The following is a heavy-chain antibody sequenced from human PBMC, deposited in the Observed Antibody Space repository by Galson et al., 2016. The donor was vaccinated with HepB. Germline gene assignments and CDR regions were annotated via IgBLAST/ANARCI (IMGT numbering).Heavy chain of an antibody. Sequence: SLRLSCAASGFTLATYGMHWVRQAPGKGLEWVAVIWNDGTKKYYGDSVKGRFTTSKADSKNTLYLQMNSLGSEDTAVYYCTNGGSRGGDFEFWGQGTLVTVSS. J-gene: IGHJ3*01. CDR2: IWNDGTKK. V-gene: IGHV3-33*06. CDR3: TNGGSRGGDFEF. D-gene: IGHD2-15*01. CDR1: GFTLATYG.